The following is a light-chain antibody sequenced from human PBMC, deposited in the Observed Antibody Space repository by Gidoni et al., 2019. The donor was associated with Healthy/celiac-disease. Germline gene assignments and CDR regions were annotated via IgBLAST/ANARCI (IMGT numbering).Light chain of an antibody. Sequence: VLTQSPGTLSLSPGERATLSCRASQSVSSSYLAWYQQKPGQAPRLLIYGASSRATGIPDRFSGSGSGTDFTLTISRLEPEDFAVYYCQQYGSSPLTFGGGTKVEIK. CDR1: QSVSSSY. J-gene: IGKJ4*01. CDR3: QQYGSSPLT. V-gene: IGKV3-20*01. CDR2: GAS.